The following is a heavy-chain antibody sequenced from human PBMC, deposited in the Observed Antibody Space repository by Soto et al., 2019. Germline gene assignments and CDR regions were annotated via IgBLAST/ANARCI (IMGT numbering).Heavy chain of an antibody. V-gene: IGHV5-51*03. J-gene: IGHJ6*02. Sequence: EVQLVQSGAEVKEPGESLKISCKGSGYSFTKYWIGWVRQMPGKGLEWMAIIYPDESDTRYSPSFQGQVTISADKSISTAYLQWSSLKASDTAMYYCVRMGFSGGGYLSYYYYGMDIWGQGTTVTVS. D-gene: IGHD5-12*01. CDR2: IYPDESDT. CDR1: GYSFTKYW. CDR3: VRMGFSGGGYLSYYYYGMDI.